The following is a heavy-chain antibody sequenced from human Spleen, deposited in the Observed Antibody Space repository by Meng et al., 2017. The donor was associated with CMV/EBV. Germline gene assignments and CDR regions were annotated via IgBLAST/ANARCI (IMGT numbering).Heavy chain of an antibody. Sequence: ASVKVSCKASGFTFIDYYIHWVRQAPGQGLEWMGWINPNSGGTNYAQKFQGRVTMTRDTSISTAYMELSRLRSDDTAVYYCARADIVVVVAATRSCAFDIWGQGTMVTVSS. CDR1: GFTFIDYY. D-gene: IGHD2-15*01. J-gene: IGHJ3*02. V-gene: IGHV1-2*02. CDR2: INPNSGGT. CDR3: ARADIVVVVAATRSCAFDI.